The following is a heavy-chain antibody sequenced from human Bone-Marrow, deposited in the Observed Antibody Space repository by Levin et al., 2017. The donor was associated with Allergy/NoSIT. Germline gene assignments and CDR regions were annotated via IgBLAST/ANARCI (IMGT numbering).Heavy chain of an antibody. J-gene: IGHJ4*02. V-gene: IGHV3-30*03. CDR1: GFTFSSYG. CDR3: TRDSTDPRDYERADY. Sequence: GESLKISCAASGFTFSSYGMAWVRQAPGKGLEWMAFISYDGSKKSYGDSVKGRFTTSRDNSKNTLYLEMNSLRAEDTAVYFCTRDSTDPRDYERADYWGQGARVIVSS. CDR2: ISYDGSKK. D-gene: IGHD3-22*01.